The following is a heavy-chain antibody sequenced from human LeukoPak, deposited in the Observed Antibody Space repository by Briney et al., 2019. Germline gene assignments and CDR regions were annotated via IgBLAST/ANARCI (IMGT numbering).Heavy chain of an antibody. V-gene: IGHV4-39*01. D-gene: IGHD4-17*01. J-gene: IGHJ3*02. CDR3: ARHLTTTPAAFDI. CDR1: GGSISSSSYY. CDR2: IYYSGST. Sequence: SETLSLTCAVSGGSISSSSYYWGWIRQPPGKGLEWIGSIYYSGSTYYNPSLKSRVTISVDTSKNQFSLKLSSVTAADTAVYYCARHLTTTPAAFDIWGQGTMVTVSS.